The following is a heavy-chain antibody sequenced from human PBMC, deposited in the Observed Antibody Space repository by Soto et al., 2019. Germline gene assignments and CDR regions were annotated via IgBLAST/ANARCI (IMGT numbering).Heavy chain of an antibody. CDR2: ITSDGSTT. D-gene: IGHD5-12*01. Sequence: EVQLVESGGGLVQPGGSLRLSCAASGFTFSSYWMHWVRQAPGKGLVWVSRITSDGSTTTYADSVKGRFTISRDNAKNTLYLQMNSLRAEDTAVYYCVRVPTGGYAFSFDDYWGQGTPVTVSS. CDR1: GFTFSSYW. V-gene: IGHV3-74*01. J-gene: IGHJ4*02. CDR3: VRVPTGGYAFSFDDY.